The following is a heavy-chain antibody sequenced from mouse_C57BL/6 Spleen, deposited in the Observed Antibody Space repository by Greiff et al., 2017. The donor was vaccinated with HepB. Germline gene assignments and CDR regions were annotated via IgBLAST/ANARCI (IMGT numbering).Heavy chain of an antibody. D-gene: IGHD1-1*01. CDR1: GYTFTSYG. Sequence: QVQLQQSGAELARPGASVKLSCKASGYTFTSYGISWVKQRTGQGLEWIGEIYPRSGNTYYNEKFKGKATLTADKSSITAYMELRSLTSEDSAVYFCARITTVVVHWYFDVWGTGTTVTVSS. V-gene: IGHV1-81*01. CDR2: IYPRSGNT. CDR3: ARITTVVVHWYFDV. J-gene: IGHJ1*03.